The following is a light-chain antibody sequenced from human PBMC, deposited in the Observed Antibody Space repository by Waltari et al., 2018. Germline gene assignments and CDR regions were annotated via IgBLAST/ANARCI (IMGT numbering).Light chain of an antibody. Sequence: QSALTQPASVSGSPGQSITISCTGTRRYVGGYNYVTWYQQHPGKAPKLMIFDVNKRPSGVSNRFSCAKSGNTASLTISGLQAEDEAEYHCSSYTSTNTWMFGGGTKLTVL. V-gene: IGLV2-14*03. J-gene: IGLJ3*02. CDR1: RRYVGGYNY. CDR2: DVN. CDR3: SSYTSTNTWM.